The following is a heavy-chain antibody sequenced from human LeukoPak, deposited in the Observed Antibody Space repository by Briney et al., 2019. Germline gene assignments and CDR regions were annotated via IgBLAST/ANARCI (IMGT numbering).Heavy chain of an antibody. D-gene: IGHD5-18*01. CDR3: ARALPHRRLMDTTMEQHWFDP. CDR2: INPSGGST. CDR1: GYTFTNNF. Sequence: ASVKVSCKASGYTFTNNFMHWVRQAPGQGLEWMGLINPSGGSTRYAQKFQGRVTMTRDMSTSTVYMELSSLRSEDTAVYYCARALPHRRLMDTTMEQHWFDPWGQGTLVTVSS. J-gene: IGHJ5*02. V-gene: IGHV1-46*01.